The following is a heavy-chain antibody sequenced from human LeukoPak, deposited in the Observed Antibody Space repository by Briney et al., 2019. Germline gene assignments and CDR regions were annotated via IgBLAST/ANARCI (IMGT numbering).Heavy chain of an antibody. CDR3: AREAWGSSCSDY. D-gene: IGHD6-13*01. J-gene: IGHJ4*02. Sequence: ASVKVSCKASGYTFTSYAMHWVRQAPGQRLEWMGWINAGNGNTKYSQKFQGRVTIIRDTSASTAYMELSSLRSEDTAVYYCAREAWGSSCSDYWGQGTLVTVSS. CDR2: INAGNGNT. V-gene: IGHV1-3*01. CDR1: GYTFTSYA.